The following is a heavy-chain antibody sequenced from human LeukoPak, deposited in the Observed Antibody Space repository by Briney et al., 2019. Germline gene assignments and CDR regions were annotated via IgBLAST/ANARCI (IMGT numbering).Heavy chain of an antibody. CDR3: ARDRGHYHFDY. Sequence: SETLSLTCTVSGGSISSHYWSWIRQPPGKGLEWIASMYNSGSTSYNPSLKSRVTISVDTSKNQFSLKVSSVTAADTAVYYCARDRGHYHFDYWGQGTLVTVSS. V-gene: IGHV4-59*11. D-gene: IGHD3-3*01. J-gene: IGHJ4*02. CDR1: GGSISSHY. CDR2: MYNSGST.